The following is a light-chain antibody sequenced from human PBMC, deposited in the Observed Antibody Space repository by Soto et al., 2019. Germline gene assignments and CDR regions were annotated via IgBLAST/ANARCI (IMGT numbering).Light chain of an antibody. CDR1: QSISNY. J-gene: IGKJ1*01. CDR3: QHCDSYWT. Sequence: DIQLTQSPSTLSASVGDRVTITGRASQSISNYLAWYQQKPGKAPKVLIYKASSLESGVPSRFSGSGSGTEFTLTISSLQPDDFATYYCQHCDSYWTFGQGTKVEIK. V-gene: IGKV1-5*03. CDR2: KAS.